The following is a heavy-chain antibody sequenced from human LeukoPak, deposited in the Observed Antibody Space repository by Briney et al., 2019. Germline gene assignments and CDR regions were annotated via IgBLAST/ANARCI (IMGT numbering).Heavy chain of an antibody. Sequence: GGSLRLSCAASGFTVSSNYMSWVRQAPGKGLEWVSVIYSGGSTYYADSVKGRFTISRDNAKNSLYLQMNSLRAEDTAVYYCARDTITMVRGVTNYGMDVWGQGTTVTVSS. J-gene: IGHJ6*02. V-gene: IGHV3-66*01. CDR1: GFTVSSNY. CDR3: ARDTITMVRGVTNYGMDV. CDR2: IYSGGST. D-gene: IGHD3-10*01.